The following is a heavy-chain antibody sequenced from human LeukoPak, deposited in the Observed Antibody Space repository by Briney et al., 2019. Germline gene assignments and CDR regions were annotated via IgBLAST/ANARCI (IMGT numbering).Heavy chain of an antibody. V-gene: IGHV4-34*01. CDR2: INHSGST. CDR3: ARGFPCLRYLAR. D-gene: IGHD2-21*01. CDR1: GGSFSGYY. J-gene: IGHJ4*02. Sequence: SETLSLTCAVYGGSFSGYYWSWIRQPPGKGLEWIGEINHSGSTNYNPSLKSRVTISVDTSKNQFSLKLSSVTAADTAVYYCARGFPCLRYLARWGQGTLVTVSS.